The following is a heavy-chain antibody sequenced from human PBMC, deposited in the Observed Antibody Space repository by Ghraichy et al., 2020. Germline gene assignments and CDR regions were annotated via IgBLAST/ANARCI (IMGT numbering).Heavy chain of an antibody. D-gene: IGHD2/OR15-2a*01. CDR2: IRSKANGYAT. V-gene: IGHV3-73*01. CDR3: TRLVRGDSGTTFDC. J-gene: IGHJ4*02. CDR1: GFTFSGSA. Sequence: AGSLRLSCAASGFTFSGSAMHWVRQASGKGLEWLARIRSKANGYATAYSASVQGRFTISRDDSRNTAYLQTNSLKTEDTAVSYCTRLVRGDSGTTFDCWGQGTLVTVSS.